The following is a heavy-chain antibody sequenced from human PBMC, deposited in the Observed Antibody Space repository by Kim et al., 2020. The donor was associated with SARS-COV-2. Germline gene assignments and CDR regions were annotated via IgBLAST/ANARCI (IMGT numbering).Heavy chain of an antibody. D-gene: IGHD6-19*01. Sequence: SLKSRVTISVDKSKNQFSLKLSSVTAADTAVYYCARDPGIAVAGTSDFDYWGQGTLVTVSS. CDR3: ARDPGIAVAGTSDFDY. J-gene: IGHJ4*02. V-gene: IGHV4-4*02.